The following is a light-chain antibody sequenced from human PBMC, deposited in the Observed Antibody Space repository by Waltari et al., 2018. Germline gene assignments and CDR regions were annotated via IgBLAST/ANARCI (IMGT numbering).Light chain of an antibody. CDR1: HIGRTS. CDR3: QVWDRSADHVL. J-gene: IGLJ2*01. V-gene: IGLV3-21*02. Sequence: SYVVPQPPSVSVAPGQTARVTCGGYHIGRTSVHWYQQRSGQAPVLAVYDDSDRPSGIPERFSGSNSGNTATLTISRVEAGDEADYYCQVWDRSADHVLFGGGTKLTVL. CDR2: DDS.